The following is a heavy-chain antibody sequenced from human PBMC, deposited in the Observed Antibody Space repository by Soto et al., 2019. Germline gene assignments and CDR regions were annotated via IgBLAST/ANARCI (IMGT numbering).Heavy chain of an antibody. CDR2: IKSKTDDGTT. J-gene: IGHJ6*02. Sequence: GGSLRLSCTVSGFTFSNAWMTWVRQAPGKGLEWVGRIKSKTDDGTTDYAAPVKGRFTISRDDSRNTLYLQMNSLKTEDTAGYYCTTDSSSWAYYYYYGMDVWGQGTTVTVSS. D-gene: IGHD2-2*01. CDR1: GFTFSNAW. V-gene: IGHV3-15*01. CDR3: TTDSSSWAYYYYYGMDV.